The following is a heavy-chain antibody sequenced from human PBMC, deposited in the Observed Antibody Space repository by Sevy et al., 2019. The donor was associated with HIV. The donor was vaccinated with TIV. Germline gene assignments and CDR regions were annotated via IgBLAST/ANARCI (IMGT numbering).Heavy chain of an antibody. CDR3: ARGQNVSDY. CDR2: IDQDGSEK. V-gene: IGHV3-7*01. J-gene: IGHJ4*02. CDR1: GFTFSNYW. Sequence: GGSLRLSCAASGFTFSNYWMTWVRQAPGKGLEWVANIDQDGSEKKYVDSVKGRFTISRDNVKNSLYLQMNSLRAEDTAVFYCARGQNVSDYWGQGTLVTVSS. D-gene: IGHD3-16*02.